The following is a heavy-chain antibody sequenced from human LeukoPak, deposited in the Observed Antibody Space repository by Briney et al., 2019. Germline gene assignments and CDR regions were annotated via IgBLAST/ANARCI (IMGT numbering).Heavy chain of an antibody. Sequence: GESLKISCKGSGYSFTSYWIGWVRQMPGKGLEWMGIIYPGDSDTRYSPSFQGQVTISADKSISTTYLQWSSLKASDTAMYYCARVPPDYYDSSGYFDYWGQGTLVTVSS. CDR3: ARVPPDYYDSSGYFDY. V-gene: IGHV5-51*01. J-gene: IGHJ4*02. CDR1: GYSFTSYW. CDR2: IYPGDSDT. D-gene: IGHD3-22*01.